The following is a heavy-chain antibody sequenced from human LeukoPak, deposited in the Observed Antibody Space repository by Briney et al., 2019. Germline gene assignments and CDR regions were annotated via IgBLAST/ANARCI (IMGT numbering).Heavy chain of an antibody. CDR3: ARDLFDYEYGEL. CDR1: GFTFSSYA. J-gene: IGHJ4*02. V-gene: IGHV3-23*01. Sequence: GGSLRLSCAASGFTFSSYAMSWVRQAPGKGLEWVSAISGSGGSTYYADSVKGRFTISRDNSKNTLYLQMNSLRAEDTAVYYCARDLFDYEYGELWGQGTLVTVSS. D-gene: IGHD3-16*01. CDR2: ISGSGGST.